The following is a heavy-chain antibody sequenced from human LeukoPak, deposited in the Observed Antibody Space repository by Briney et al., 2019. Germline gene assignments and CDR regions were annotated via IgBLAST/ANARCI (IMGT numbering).Heavy chain of an antibody. CDR3: TTYGDYEGLSED. J-gene: IGHJ4*02. CDR1: GFTFSNPW. Sequence: GGSLRLSCAASGFTFSNPWMSWVRQAPGKGLEWVGRINSKTDGGTTEYAAAVQGRFTISRDDSKNTLYLQMNSLKPEDPGVYYCTTYGDYEGLSEDWGQGTLVTVSS. CDR2: INSKTDGGTT. V-gene: IGHV3-15*01. D-gene: IGHD4-17*01.